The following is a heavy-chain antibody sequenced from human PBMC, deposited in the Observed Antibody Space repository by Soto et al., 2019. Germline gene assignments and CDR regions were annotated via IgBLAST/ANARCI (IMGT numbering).Heavy chain of an antibody. J-gene: IGHJ6*03. CDR2: ITSSSRHI. CDR1: DFTFSDYA. CDR3: ARSAYYYDMDV. D-gene: IGHD6-25*01. Sequence: GGSLRLSCTVSDFTFSDYAMNWVRQAPGKGLEWISSITSSSRHIYYADSVKGRFTVSRDNAESSLFLQMNSLRVEDTAVYYCARSAYYYDMDVWGTGTTVTVSS. V-gene: IGHV3-21*01.